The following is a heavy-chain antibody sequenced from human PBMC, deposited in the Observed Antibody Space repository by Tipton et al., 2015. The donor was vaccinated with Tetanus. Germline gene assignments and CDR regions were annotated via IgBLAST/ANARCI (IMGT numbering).Heavy chain of an antibody. D-gene: IGHD2-15*01. Sequence: LRLSCTVSGGSISNTGDYWGWIGQRQGKGLEWIENIYHSGRAYYNPSLRRRLSISVDTPKNKFSLRLSSVTAAYTAVCYCARDRHYCRGDNCYQDWFDPWGQGTLVTVSS. CDR2: IYHSGRA. V-gene: IGHV4-31*03. CDR1: GGSISNTGDY. CDR3: ARDRHYCRGDNCYQDWFDP. J-gene: IGHJ5*02.